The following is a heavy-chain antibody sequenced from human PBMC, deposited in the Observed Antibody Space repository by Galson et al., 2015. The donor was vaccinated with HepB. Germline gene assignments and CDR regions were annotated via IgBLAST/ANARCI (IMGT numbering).Heavy chain of an antibody. D-gene: IGHD3/OR15-3a*01. CDR2: IFLDDEQ. V-gene: IGHV2-5*02. CDR1: GFSLNSRGVG. Sequence: PALVKPTQTLTLTCTFSGFSLNSRGVGVGWIRQPPGKALEWLALIFLDDEQRYNPLLERRLSVTKDTSKNQVVLKLTSVDPVDTATYYCAHMDLGLTSFAYWGQGTLVTVSS. CDR3: AHMDLGLTSFAY. J-gene: IGHJ4*02.